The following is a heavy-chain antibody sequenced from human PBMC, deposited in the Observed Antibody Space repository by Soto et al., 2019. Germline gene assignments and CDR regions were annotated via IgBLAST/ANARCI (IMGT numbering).Heavy chain of an antibody. J-gene: IGHJ6*02. CDR2: IIPIFGTA. CDR3: ASLIAAAGPPHSPRYYYGMDV. CDR1: GGTFSSYA. Sequence: QVQLVQSGAEVKKPGSSVKVSCKASGGTFSSYAISWVRQAPGQGLEWMGGIIPIFGTADYAQKFQGRVTITADESTSTACRELRSLISEDTAVYYCASLIAAAGPPHSPRYYYGMDVWGQGTTVTVSS. V-gene: IGHV1-69*12. D-gene: IGHD6-13*01.